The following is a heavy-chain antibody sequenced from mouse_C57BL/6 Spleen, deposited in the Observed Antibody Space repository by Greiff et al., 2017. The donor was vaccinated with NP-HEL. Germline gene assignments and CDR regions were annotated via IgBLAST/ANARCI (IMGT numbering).Heavy chain of an antibody. CDR2: IHPNSGST. V-gene: IGHV1-64*01. J-gene: IGHJ3*01. Sequence: QVQLQQPGAELVKPGASVKLSCKASGYTFTSYWMHWVKQRPGQGLEWIGMIHPNSGSTNYNEKFKSKATLTVDKSSSTAYMQLSSLTSEDSAVYYCARSGEGDGYYGWFAYWGQGTLVTVSA. D-gene: IGHD2-3*01. CDR3: ARSGEGDGYYGWFAY. CDR1: GYTFTSYW.